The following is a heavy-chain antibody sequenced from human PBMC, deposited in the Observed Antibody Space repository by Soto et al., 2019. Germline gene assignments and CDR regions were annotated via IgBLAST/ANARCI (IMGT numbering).Heavy chain of an antibody. CDR1: GGSISSSSYY. V-gene: IGHV4-39*01. CDR2: IYYSGST. D-gene: IGHD2-8*01. Sequence: QLLESGPGLVKPSETLSLTCTVSGGSISSSSYYWGWIRQPPGKGLEWIGSIYYSGSTYYNPSLKSRVTISVDTSKNQFSLKLSSVTAADTAVYYCARHCRTNGVCYFGMDVWGQGTTVTVSS. CDR3: ARHCRTNGVCYFGMDV. J-gene: IGHJ6*02.